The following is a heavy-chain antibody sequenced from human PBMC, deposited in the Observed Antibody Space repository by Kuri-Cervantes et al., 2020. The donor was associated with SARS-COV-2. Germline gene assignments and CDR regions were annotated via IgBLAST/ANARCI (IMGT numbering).Heavy chain of an antibody. Sequence: SLKISCAASGFTFDDYAMHWVRQAPGKGLEWASGISWNSGSIGYADSVKGRFTISRDNAKNSLYLQMNSLRAEDTALYYCAKDIREQLVGGVGWFDPWGQGTLVTVSS. J-gene: IGHJ5*02. CDR2: ISWNSGSI. D-gene: IGHD6-6*01. CDR1: GFTFDDYA. V-gene: IGHV3-9*01. CDR3: AKDIREQLVGGVGWFDP.